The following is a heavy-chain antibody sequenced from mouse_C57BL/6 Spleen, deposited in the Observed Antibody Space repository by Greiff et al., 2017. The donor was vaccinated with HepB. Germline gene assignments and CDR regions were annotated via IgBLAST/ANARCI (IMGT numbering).Heavy chain of an antibody. CDR3: ARHEDRDYDYDGPYFDY. V-gene: IGHV1-62-2*01. CDR2: FYPGSGSI. J-gene: IGHJ2*01. CDR1: GYTFTEYT. Sequence: VQLQQSGAELVKPGASVKLSCKASGYTFTEYTIHWVKQRSGQGLEWIGWFYPGSGSIKYNEKFKDKATLTADKSSSTVYMELSRLTSEDSAVYFCARHEDRDYDYDGPYFDYWGQCTTLTVSS. D-gene: IGHD2-4*01.